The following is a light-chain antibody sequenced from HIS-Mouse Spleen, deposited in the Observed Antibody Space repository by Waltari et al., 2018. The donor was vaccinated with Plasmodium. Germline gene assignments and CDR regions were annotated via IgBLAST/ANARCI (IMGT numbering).Light chain of an antibody. V-gene: IGLV3-10*01. CDR1: ALPKKY. Sequence: SYELTQPPSVSVSPGQTARITCSGDALPKKYAYWYQQNSGQAPVLVIYEDSKRPSGIPGRFSGSSSGTMATLTISGAQVEDEADYYCYSTDSSCNHRVFGGGTKLTVL. J-gene: IGLJ3*02. CDR2: EDS. CDR3: YSTDSSCNHRV.